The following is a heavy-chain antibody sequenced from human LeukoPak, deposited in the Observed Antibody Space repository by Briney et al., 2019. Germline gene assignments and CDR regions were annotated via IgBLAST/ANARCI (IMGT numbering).Heavy chain of an antibody. Sequence: GASVKVSCKASGGTFSSYAISWVRQAPGQGLEWMGGIIPIFGTANYAQKFQGRVTITADESTSTAYMELSSLRSEDTAVYYCARGVTRAAAFDIWGQGTMVTVSS. CDR1: GGTFSSYA. D-gene: IGHD4-11*01. CDR3: ARGVTRAAAFDI. CDR2: IIPIFGTA. V-gene: IGHV1-69*13. J-gene: IGHJ3*02.